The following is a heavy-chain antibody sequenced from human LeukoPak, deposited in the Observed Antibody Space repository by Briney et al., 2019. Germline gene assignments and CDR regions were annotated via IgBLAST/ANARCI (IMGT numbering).Heavy chain of an antibody. CDR3: AREVVAVATDETHMDV. D-gene: IGHD6-19*01. CDR2: IKQDGSEK. CDR1: GFTFSSYW. V-gene: IGHV3-7*01. J-gene: IGHJ6*03. Sequence: GGSLRLSCAASGFTFSSYWMSWVRQAPGKGLEWVANIKQDGSEKYYVDSVKGRLTISRDNAKNPLYLQMNSLRAEDTAVYYCAREVVAVATDETHMDVWGKGTTVTISS.